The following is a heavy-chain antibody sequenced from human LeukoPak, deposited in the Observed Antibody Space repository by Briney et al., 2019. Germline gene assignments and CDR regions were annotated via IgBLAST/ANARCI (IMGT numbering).Heavy chain of an antibody. V-gene: IGHV3-53*01. CDR1: GFTVSSNY. CDR2: IYSGGST. J-gene: IGHJ4*02. CDR3: AAQTTFSYYFDY. Sequence: GGSLRLSCAASGFTVSSNYMNWVRQAPGKGLEWVSIIYSGGSTYYADSVKGRFTISRDNSKNTLYLQMNSLRAEDMAVYYCAAQTTFSYYFDYWGQGTLVTVSS. D-gene: IGHD2/OR15-2a*01.